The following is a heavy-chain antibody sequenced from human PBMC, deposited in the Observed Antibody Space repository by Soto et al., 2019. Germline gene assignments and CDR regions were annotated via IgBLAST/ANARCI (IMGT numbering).Heavy chain of an antibody. V-gene: IGHV4-61*01. D-gene: IGHD3-16*01. CDR2: MSYSGAT. Sequence: QVQLQESGPGLVKPSQTLSLTCSVSGGSVSGDKNYWSWFRQSPGKGLEWIGFMSYSGATIYNPPLTSRLPISVDRSKNQFSLRLSSVTASYTALYYSAISPRFALDFWGQGTTVIVSS. CDR1: GGSVSGDKNY. CDR3: AISPRFALDF. J-gene: IGHJ3*01.